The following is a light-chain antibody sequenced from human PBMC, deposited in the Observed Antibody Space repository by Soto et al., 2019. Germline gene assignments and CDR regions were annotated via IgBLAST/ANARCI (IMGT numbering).Light chain of an antibody. V-gene: IGKV2-30*01. Sequence: AVMTQSPLSLPVTLGQPASISCRSSQSLVYSDGDTYLNWFHQRPGQSPRRLIYRVSRRDSGVPDRFSGSGSGTDFTLKISRVEAEDVGVYYYMQGTHWPPTFGQGTKVEIK. CDR3: MQGTHWPPT. CDR1: QSLVYSDGDTY. CDR2: RVS. J-gene: IGKJ1*01.